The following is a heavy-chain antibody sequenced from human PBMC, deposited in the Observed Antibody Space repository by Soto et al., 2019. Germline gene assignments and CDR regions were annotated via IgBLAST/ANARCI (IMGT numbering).Heavy chain of an antibody. Sequence: GGSLRLSCAVSGFDVSSTYMSWVRQAPGKGLEWVSIIFVDLKTHYAESVKGRFTISRDDSKNTLYLQLNSLRAEDTGVYYCARTMRGLWTAFDLWGQGTLVTVSSGKFSPASVKVSCKASGYTFTSYAMHWVRQAPYGSGSYYNGFDYWGQGTLVTVSS. D-gene: IGHD5-18*01. CDR1: GFDVSSTY. CDR2: IFVDLKT. V-gene: IGHV3-53*01. CDR3: ARTMRGLWTAFDLWGQGTLVTVSSGKFSPASVKVSCKASGYTFTSYAMHWVRQAPYGSGSYYNGFDY. J-gene: IGHJ4*02.